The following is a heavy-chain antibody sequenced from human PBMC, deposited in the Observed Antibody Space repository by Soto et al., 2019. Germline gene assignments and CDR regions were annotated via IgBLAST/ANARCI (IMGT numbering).Heavy chain of an antibody. V-gene: IGHV3-30-3*01. CDR3: AARGYSYGYL. Sequence: QVQLVESGGGVVQPGRSLRLSCAASGFTFSSYAMHWVRQAPGKGLEWVAVISYDGSNKYYADSVKGRFTISRDNSKNTLYLQMNSLRAEDTAVYYCAARGYSYGYLWGQGTLVTVSS. CDR1: GFTFSSYA. D-gene: IGHD5-18*01. CDR2: ISYDGSNK. J-gene: IGHJ5*02.